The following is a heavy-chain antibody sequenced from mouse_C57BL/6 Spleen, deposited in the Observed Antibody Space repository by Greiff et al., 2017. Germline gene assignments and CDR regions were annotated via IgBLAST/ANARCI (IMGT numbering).Heavy chain of an antibody. D-gene: IGHD2-10*02. V-gene: IGHV1-64*01. CDR1: GYTFTSYW. J-gene: IGHJ1*03. Sequence: QVQLKQPGAELVKPGASVKLSCKASGYTFTSYWMHWVKQRPGQGLEWIGMIHPNSGSTNYNEKFKSKATLTVVKSSSTAYMQLSSLTSEDSAVYYCAPSNYWYFDVWGTGTTVTVSS. CDR2: IHPNSGST. CDR3: APSNYWYFDV.